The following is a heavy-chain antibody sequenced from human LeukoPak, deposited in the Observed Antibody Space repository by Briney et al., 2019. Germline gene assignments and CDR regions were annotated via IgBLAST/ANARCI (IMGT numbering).Heavy chain of an antibody. CDR2: IYYSGST. D-gene: IGHD3-22*01. CDR1: GGSISSYY. J-gene: IGHJ5*02. CDR3: ARSYDSSGYT. V-gene: IGHV4-59*01. Sequence: SSETLSLTCTVSGGSISSYYWSWIRQPPGKGLEWIGYIYYSGSTNYNPSLKSRVTISVDTSKNQFSLKLSSVTAADTAVYYCARSYDSSGYTWGQGTLVTVSS.